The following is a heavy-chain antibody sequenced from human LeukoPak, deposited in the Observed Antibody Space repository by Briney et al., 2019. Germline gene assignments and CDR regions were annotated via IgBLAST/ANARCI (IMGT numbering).Heavy chain of an antibody. V-gene: IGHV3-15*07. CDR3: TRDWYHAFDF. CDR2: IKKRSDGGTT. CDR1: GFTFNNAW. Sequence: GGSLRLSCAASGFTFNNAWMNWVRQAPGKGLEWVGRIKKRSDGGTTDYAAPVKDRFIISRDDSQDTLYLQMNTLRTEDTAVYYCTRDWYHAFDFWGQGTVVTVSS. D-gene: IGHD3-9*01. J-gene: IGHJ3*01.